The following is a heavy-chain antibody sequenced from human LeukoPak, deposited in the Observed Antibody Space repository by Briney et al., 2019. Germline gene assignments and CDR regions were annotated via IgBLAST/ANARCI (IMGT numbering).Heavy chain of an antibody. V-gene: IGHV4-38-2*01. Sequence: SETLSLTCAVSGYSISSGYYWGWIRQPPGKGLEWIGSIYHSGSTYYNRSLKSRVTISVDTSKNQFSLKLSSVTAADTAVYYCARLGGGCSSTSCYGWFDPWGQGTLVTVSS. CDR3: ARLGGGCSSTSCYGWFDP. CDR2: IYHSGST. J-gene: IGHJ5*02. D-gene: IGHD2-2*01. CDR1: GYSISSGYY.